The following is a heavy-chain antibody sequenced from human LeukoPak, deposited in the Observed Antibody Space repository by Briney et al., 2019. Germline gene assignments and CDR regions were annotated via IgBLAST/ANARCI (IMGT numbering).Heavy chain of an antibody. CDR3: ARARYCSSTSCHMLVPNWFDP. Sequence: ASVKVSCKASGYTFTSYGISWVRQAPGQGLEWMGWISAYNGNTNYAQKLQGRVTMTTDTSTSTAYMELRSLRSDDTAVYYCARARYCSSTSCHMLVPNWFDPWGQGTLVTVSS. J-gene: IGHJ5*02. CDR2: ISAYNGNT. CDR1: GYTFTSYG. V-gene: IGHV1-18*01. D-gene: IGHD2-2*02.